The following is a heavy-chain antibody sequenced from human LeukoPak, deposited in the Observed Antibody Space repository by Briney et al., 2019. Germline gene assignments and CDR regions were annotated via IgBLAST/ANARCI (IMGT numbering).Heavy chain of an antibody. CDR2: ISAYNGNT. CDR3: ARVCITMVQGVILYYYGMDV. Sequence: EASVKVSCKASGYTFTSYGISWVRQAPGQGLEWMGWISAYNGNTNYAQKLQGRVSMTTDTSTSTAYMGMRSLRSDDTAVYYCARVCITMVQGVILYYYGMDVWGQGTTVTVSS. V-gene: IGHV1-18*01. CDR1: GYTFTSYG. J-gene: IGHJ6*02. D-gene: IGHD3-10*01.